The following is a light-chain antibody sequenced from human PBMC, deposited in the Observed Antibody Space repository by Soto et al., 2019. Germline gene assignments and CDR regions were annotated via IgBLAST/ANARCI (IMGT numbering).Light chain of an antibody. CDR1: QSVRSN. V-gene: IGKV3-15*01. CDR2: GAS. CDR3: QQYNNWPPIT. Sequence: EIMMSQSPATMSVYQGERATLSCRASQSVRSNLAWYQQKPGQAPRLLIYGASTRATGIPARFSGSGSGTEFTLTVSSLQSEDFAVYYCQQYNNWPPITFGQGTR. J-gene: IGKJ5*01.